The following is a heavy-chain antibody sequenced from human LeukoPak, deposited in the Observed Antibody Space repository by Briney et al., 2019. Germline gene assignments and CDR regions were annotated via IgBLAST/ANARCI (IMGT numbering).Heavy chain of an antibody. CDR3: AREGPRGNSQFDY. J-gene: IGHJ4*02. Sequence: GRSLRLSCEASGLTFSSYGMHWVRHAPGKGLEWVALIWYDGSNKYYTDSVKGRLTISRDNSKNTLYLQMNSLRAEDTAIYYCAREGPRGNSQFDYWGQGTLVTVSS. CDR1: GLTFSSYG. D-gene: IGHD2/OR15-2a*01. CDR2: IWYDGSNK. V-gene: IGHV3-33*01.